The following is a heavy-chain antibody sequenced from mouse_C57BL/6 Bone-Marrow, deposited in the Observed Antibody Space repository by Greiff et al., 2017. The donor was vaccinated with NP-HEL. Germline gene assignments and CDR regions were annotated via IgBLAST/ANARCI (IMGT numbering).Heavy chain of an antibody. CDR2: IYPRDGST. Sequence: QVQLKESGPELVKPGASVKLSCKASGYTFTSYDINWVKQRPGQGLEWIGWIYPRDGSTKYNEKFKGQATLTVDTSSSTAYMELHSLTSEDSAVYFCARCCYFDYWGQGTTLTVSS. V-gene: IGHV1-85*01. J-gene: IGHJ2*01. CDR3: ARCCYFDY. CDR1: GYTFTSYD.